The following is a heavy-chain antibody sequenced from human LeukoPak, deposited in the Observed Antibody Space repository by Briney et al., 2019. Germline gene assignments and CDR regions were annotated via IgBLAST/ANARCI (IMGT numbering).Heavy chain of an antibody. CDR3: ARRQGYYDFETATAFPPYYFDS. V-gene: IGHV4-39*01. CDR1: GGSITSKNYY. D-gene: IGHD3-3*01. Sequence: SETLSLTCTVSGGSITSKNYYWGWIRRSPGKGLEWIGSIHYSGSSYYNPSLKSRVFISVDTSKSQFFLRVSSVTVADTAIYYCARRQGYYDFETATAFPPYYFDSWGQGTLVTSSS. CDR2: IHYSGSS. J-gene: IGHJ4*02.